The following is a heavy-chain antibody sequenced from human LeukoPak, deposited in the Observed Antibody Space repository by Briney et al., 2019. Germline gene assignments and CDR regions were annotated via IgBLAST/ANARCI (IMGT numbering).Heavy chain of an antibody. CDR2: IRHDGGNK. J-gene: IGHJ6*03. CDR1: GFTFSNYG. V-gene: IGHV3-30*02. D-gene: IGHD7-27*01. Sequence: GGSLRLSCAASGFTFSNYGMNWIRQAPGKGLEWVTFIRHDGGNKYYADSVKGRFTISRDISTNTLYPQMSSLRPEDTAVYYCAKDYRPGDDYFFYYMDVWGKGTTVTVSS. CDR3: AKDYRPGDDYFFYYMDV.